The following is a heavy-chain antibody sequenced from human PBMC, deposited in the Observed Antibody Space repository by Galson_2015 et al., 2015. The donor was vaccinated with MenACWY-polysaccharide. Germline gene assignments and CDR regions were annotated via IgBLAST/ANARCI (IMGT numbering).Heavy chain of an antibody. V-gene: IGHV3-49*03. J-gene: IGHJ4*02. Sequence: SLRLSCAASGFTFGDYAMSWFRQAPGKGLEWVGFIRSKAYGGTTEYAASVEGRFTISRDDSKSIAYLQMNSLKTEDTAVYYCTRHAHYDILTGYSMYFDYWGQGTLVTVSS. D-gene: IGHD3-9*01. CDR2: IRSKAYGGTT. CDR1: GFTFGDYA. CDR3: TRHAHYDILTGYSMYFDY.